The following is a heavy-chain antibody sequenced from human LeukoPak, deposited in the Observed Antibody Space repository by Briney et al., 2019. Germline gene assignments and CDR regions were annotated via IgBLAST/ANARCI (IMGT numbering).Heavy chain of an antibody. CDR1: GFTFSSYA. D-gene: IGHD1-26*01. Sequence: GGSLRLSCAASGFTFSSYAMHWVRQAPGKGLEYVSAISSNGGSTYYANSVKGRFTISRDNSKNTLYLQMGSLRAEDMAVYYCARGPVVGAPDYWGQGPLVTVSS. CDR3: ARGPVVGAPDY. V-gene: IGHV3-64*01. CDR2: ISSNGGST. J-gene: IGHJ4*02.